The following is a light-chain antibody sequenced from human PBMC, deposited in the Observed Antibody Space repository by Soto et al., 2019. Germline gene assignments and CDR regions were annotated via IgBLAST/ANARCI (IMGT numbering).Light chain of an antibody. CDR3: QQYYSTPPT. CDR2: WAS. V-gene: IGKV4-1*01. Sequence: DIVMTQSPDSLAVSLGERATINCKSSQSVLYRSNNKNYLAWYRQKPGQPPKLLIYWASTRESGVPDRFSGSGSGTYFTLTISSLQAEDVAVYYCQQYYSTPPTFGQGTKVEIK. CDR1: QSVLYRSNNKNY. J-gene: IGKJ1*01.